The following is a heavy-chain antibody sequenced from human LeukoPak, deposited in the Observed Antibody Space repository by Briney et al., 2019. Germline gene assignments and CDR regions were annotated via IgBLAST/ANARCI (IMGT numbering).Heavy chain of an antibody. V-gene: IGHV1-8*01. D-gene: IGHD6-13*01. J-gene: IGHJ4*02. CDR2: MNPNSANT. Sequence: GASEKVSCKASGYTFTSYDINWVRQATGQGLEWMGWMNPNSANTGCAQKFQGRVTMTRNTSISTAYMELSSLRSEDTAVYYCARGPPESSNSDYWGQGTLVTVSS. CDR3: ARGPPESSNSDY. CDR1: GYTFTSYD.